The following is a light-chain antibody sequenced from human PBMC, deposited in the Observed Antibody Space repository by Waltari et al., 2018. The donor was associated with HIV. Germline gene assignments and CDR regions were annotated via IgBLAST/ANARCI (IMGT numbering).Light chain of an antibody. CDR1: SSNIGNDY. CDR3: GTWDRSLGAGV. CDR2: DNN. J-gene: IGLJ2*01. Sequence: QSVLTQPPSVSAAPGQKVAISCSVSSSNIGNDYVSWYQHVPGSAPKLLIYDNNQRPSGIPDRFSCSKSGTSATLDITGLQTGDGADYYCGTWDRSLGAGVFGGGTKLTVL. V-gene: IGLV1-51*01.